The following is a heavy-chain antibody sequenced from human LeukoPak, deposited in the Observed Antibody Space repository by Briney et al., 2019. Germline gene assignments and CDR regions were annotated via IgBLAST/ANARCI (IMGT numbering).Heavy chain of an antibody. CDR2: ISGSGGST. J-gene: IGHJ4*02. Sequence: PGGSLRLSCAASGFTFSSYAMSWVRQAPGKGLEWVSAISGSGGSTYYADSVKGRFTISRDNSKNTLYLQMNSLRAEDTAVYYCARAYYYDSSGHYLWDYWGQGTLVTVSS. CDR1: GFTFSSYA. V-gene: IGHV3-23*01. D-gene: IGHD3-22*01. CDR3: ARAYYYDSSGHYLWDY.